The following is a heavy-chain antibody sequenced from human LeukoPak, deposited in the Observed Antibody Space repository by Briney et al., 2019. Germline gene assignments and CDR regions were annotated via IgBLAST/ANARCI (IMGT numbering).Heavy chain of an antibody. Sequence: PGGSLRLSCAASGFTFSSYSMNWVRRAPGKGLEWVSSISSSSSYIYYADSVKGRFTISRDNAKNSLYLQMNSLRAEDTAVYYCARDFSHYDFWSGYSLFDAFDIWGQGTMVTVSS. CDR2: ISSSSSYI. D-gene: IGHD3-3*01. CDR1: GFTFSSYS. V-gene: IGHV3-21*01. CDR3: ARDFSHYDFWSGYSLFDAFDI. J-gene: IGHJ3*02.